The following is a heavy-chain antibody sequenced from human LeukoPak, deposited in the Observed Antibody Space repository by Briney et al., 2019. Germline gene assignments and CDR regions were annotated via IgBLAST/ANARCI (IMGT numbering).Heavy chain of an antibody. V-gene: IGHV4-4*07. CDR1: GGSIGSYY. Sequence: SETLSLTCTVSGGSIGSYYWSWIRQPAGKGLEWFGRIYTSGGTVYNPSLKSRVTMSVDTSKNQFSLKLSSVTAAGTAVYYCARGVFYYDTSGRGYYFDYWGQGTLVTVSS. D-gene: IGHD3-22*01. CDR2: IYTSGGT. CDR3: ARGVFYYDTSGRGYYFDY. J-gene: IGHJ4*02.